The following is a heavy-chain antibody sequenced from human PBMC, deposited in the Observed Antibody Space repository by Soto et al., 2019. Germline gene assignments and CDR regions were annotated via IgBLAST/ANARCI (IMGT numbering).Heavy chain of an antibody. CDR1: GYTFTSYG. Sequence: QVQLVQSGAEVKKPGASVKVSCKASGYTFTSYGISWVRQAPGQGLEWMGWISAYNGNTNYAQKLQGRVTMTTDTSPXXAXRXXRSLRSDDTAVYYCARDITMWVVGGPKYYYYGMDVWGQGTTVTVSS. D-gene: IGHD3-22*01. CDR3: ARDITMWVVGGPKYYYYGMDV. V-gene: IGHV1-18*01. J-gene: IGHJ6*02. CDR2: ISAYNGNT.